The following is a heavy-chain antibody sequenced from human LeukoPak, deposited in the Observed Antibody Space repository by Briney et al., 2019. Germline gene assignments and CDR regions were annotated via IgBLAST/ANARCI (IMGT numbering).Heavy chain of an antibody. J-gene: IGHJ4*02. D-gene: IGHD1-1*01. CDR3: ARGFVNWNDGNGNY. CDR2: FDPEDGET. V-gene: IGHV1-24*01. CDR1: GYTLTELS. Sequence: ASVKVSCKVSGYTLTELSMHWVRQAPGKGLEWMGGFDPEDGETIYAQKFQGGVTMTEDTSTDTAYMELSRLRSDDTAVYYCARGFVNWNDGNGNYWGQGTLVTVSS.